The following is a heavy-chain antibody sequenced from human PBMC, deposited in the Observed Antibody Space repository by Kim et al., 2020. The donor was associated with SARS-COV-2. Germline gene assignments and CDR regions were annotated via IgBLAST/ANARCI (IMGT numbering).Heavy chain of an antibody. CDR3: AKDSLHASGLYLLY. J-gene: IGHJ4*02. D-gene: IGHD6-19*01. CDR1: GFTFNDFA. Sequence: GGSLRLSCAASGFTFNDFAMSWVRQTPGKGLEWVAMITGGGDNIEYLDSVKGRFTISRDNSRNTVYLQMNSLRAEDTALYYCAKDSLHASGLYLLYWGQGSLVTVSS. CDR2: ITGGGDNI. V-gene: IGHV3-23*01.